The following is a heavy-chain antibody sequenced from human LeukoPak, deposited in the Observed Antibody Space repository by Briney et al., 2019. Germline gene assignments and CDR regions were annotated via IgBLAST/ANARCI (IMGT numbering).Heavy chain of an antibody. CDR2: ISGSGGST. CDR3: AKALNWIGSYYFDY. D-gene: IGHD1-20*01. J-gene: IGHJ4*02. CDR1: GFTFSSYW. Sequence: PGGSLRLSCAASGFTFSSYWMHWVRQAPGKGLVWVSAISGSGGSTYYADSVKGRFTISRDNSKNTLYLQMNSLRAEDTAVYYCAKALNWIGSYYFDYWGQGTLVTVSS. V-gene: IGHV3-23*01.